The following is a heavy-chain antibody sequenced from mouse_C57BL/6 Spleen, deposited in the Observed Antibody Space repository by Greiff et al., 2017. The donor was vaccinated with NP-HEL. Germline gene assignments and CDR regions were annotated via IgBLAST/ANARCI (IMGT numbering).Heavy chain of an antibody. CDR2: IYPGSGST. D-gene: IGHD2-4*01. V-gene: IGHV1-55*01. CDR3: AREGHYEYDGYWYFDV. Sequence: VQLQQPGAELVKPGASVKMSCKASGYTFTSYWITWVKQRPGQGLEWIGDIYPGSGSTNYNEKFKSKATLTVDTSSSTAYMQLSSLTSEDSAVYYCAREGHYEYDGYWYFDVWGTGTTVTVSS. CDR1: GYTFTSYW. J-gene: IGHJ1*03.